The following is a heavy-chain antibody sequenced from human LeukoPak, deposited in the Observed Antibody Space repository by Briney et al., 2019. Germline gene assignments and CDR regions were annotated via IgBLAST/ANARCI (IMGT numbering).Heavy chain of an antibody. V-gene: IGHV4-59*01. J-gene: IGHJ4*02. CDR1: GGSILNYY. CDR2: IYSTRDT. Sequence: PSETLSLTCTVSGGSILNYYWTWIRQPPGKGLEWIGYIYSTRDTNYNPSLKSRVSISADTSKNQFSLKLSSATAADTAVYYCARIAVSSGWGYFDYWGQGTLVTASS. D-gene: IGHD6-19*01. CDR3: ARIAVSSGWGYFDY.